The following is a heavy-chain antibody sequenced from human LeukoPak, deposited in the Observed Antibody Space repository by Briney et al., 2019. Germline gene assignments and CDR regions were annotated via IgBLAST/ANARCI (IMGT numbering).Heavy chain of an antibody. D-gene: IGHD1-1*01. J-gene: IGHJ4*02. CDR1: GFTFNNYA. Sequence: GGSLRLSCAASGFTFNNYAMSWVRQAPGKGLEWVSAIGDGGDAKYAVSVKGRFTISRDNSRNTLYLQKNSLRVEDTAIYYCGRDWKLDYWGQGTLVTVSS. CDR3: GRDWKLDY. V-gene: IGHV3-23*01. CDR2: IGDGGDA.